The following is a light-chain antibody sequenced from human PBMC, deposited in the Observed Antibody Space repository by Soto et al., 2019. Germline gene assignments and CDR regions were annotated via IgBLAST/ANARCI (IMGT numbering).Light chain of an antibody. J-gene: IGLJ1*01. CDR2: EVN. V-gene: IGLV2-8*01. CDR3: SSYAGSSNV. Sequence: SALTQPHSASGPPGLSAAISCNGTGSDVGGYNYVSWYQQHPGKAPKLMIYEVNKRPSGVPDRFSGSKCGNTASLTVSGLQAEDEADYYCSSYAGSSNVFGTGTKVTVL. CDR1: GSDVGGYNY.